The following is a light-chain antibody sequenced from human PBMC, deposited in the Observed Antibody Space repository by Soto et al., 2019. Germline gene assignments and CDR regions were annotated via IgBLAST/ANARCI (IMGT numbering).Light chain of an antibody. CDR3: QQRGNWPWLT. CDR1: RSVNNY. J-gene: IGKJ4*01. V-gene: IGKV3-11*01. Sequence: EIVLRQSPGTLSLSPGARATLSCRASRSVNNYLAWYQQRPGQAPRLLIYDASNRATGITARFSGSGSGTDFTLTISSLEPEDSAVYYCQQRGNWPWLTVGGGTRVEIK. CDR2: DAS.